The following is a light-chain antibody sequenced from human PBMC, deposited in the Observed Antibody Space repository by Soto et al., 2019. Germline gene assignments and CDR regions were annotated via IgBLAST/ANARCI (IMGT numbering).Light chain of an antibody. CDR1: QSVDRK. Sequence: EIVMTQSPTTLSLSPGENATLSCRASQSVDRKLVWYQQRPGQAPRLLIYGASTRATGIPARFSGSGSGTEFTLTISSPQSEDFAVYYCQQYTNWPKTFGQGTKVDIK. CDR3: QQYTNWPKT. V-gene: IGKV3D-15*01. J-gene: IGKJ1*01. CDR2: GAS.